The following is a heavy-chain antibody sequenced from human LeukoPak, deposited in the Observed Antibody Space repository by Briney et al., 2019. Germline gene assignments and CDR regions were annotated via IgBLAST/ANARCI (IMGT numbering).Heavy chain of an antibody. CDR3: ARQDRVLIAFVY. J-gene: IGHJ4*02. D-gene: IGHD3-3*01. V-gene: IGHV3-48*03. CDR2: ISSSDSNI. CDR1: GFTFNSYE. Sequence: PGGSLRLSCAAFGFTFNSYEMNWVRQAPGKGLEWVSYISSSDSNIYYADSVKGRFTISRDNAKSSLYLQMNSLRAEGTAIYYWARQDRVLIAFVYWGQGTLVTVSS.